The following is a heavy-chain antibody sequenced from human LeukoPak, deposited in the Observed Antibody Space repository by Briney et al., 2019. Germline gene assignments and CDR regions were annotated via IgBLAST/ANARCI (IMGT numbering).Heavy chain of an antibody. J-gene: IGHJ4*02. CDR2: IYYSGST. CDR1: GGSISSYC. D-gene: IGHD6-19*01. Sequence: KTSETLSLTCTVSGGSISSYCWSWIRQPPGKGLEWIGYIYYSGSTNYNPSLKSRVTISVDTSKNQFSLKLSSVTAADTAVYYCARAYSSGWALDYWGQGTLVTVSS. V-gene: IGHV4-59*01. CDR3: ARAYSSGWALDY.